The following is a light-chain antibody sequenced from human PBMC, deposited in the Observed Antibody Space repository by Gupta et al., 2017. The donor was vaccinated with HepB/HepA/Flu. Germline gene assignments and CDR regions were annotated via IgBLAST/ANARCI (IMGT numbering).Light chain of an antibody. V-gene: IGLV2-14*01. J-gene: IGLJ1*01. Sequence: QSALTQPASVPGSPGQSITISCTGTSSDVGGYNYVSWYQQHPGKAPKLMINDVSNRPSGVSNRFSGSKSGNTASLTISGLQAEDEADYYCSSYTSSNTYVFGTGTKVTVL. CDR2: DVS. CDR3: SSYTSSNTYV. CDR1: SSDVGGYNY.